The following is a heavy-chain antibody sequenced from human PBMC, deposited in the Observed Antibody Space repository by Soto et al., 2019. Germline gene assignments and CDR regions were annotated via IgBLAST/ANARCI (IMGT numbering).Heavy chain of an antibody. CDR1: GYTFTNYG. CDR3: SLDRGLAVGGTKAHYYYGMGV. J-gene: IGHJ6*01. Sequence: QVQLVQSGGEVKKPGASVKVSCKASGYTFTNYGISWVRQAPGQGLEWMGWISLNNGDTNYAQNLQGIVSVTTDPSTSTADIELESRSSDATAVYYCSLDRGLAVGGTKAHYYYGMGVWGQGTTVPV. CDR2: ISLNNGDT. V-gene: IGHV1-18*01. D-gene: IGHD3-16*01.